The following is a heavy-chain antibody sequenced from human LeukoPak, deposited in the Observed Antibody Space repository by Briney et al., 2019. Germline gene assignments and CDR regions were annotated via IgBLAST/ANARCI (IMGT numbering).Heavy chain of an antibody. D-gene: IGHD2-2*02. V-gene: IGHV4-38-2*01. Sequence: PSETLSLTCAVSGYSISSGYYWGWIRQPPGKGLEWIGSIYHSGSTYYNPSLKSRVTISVDTSKNQFSLKLSSVTAADTAVYYCAGQPYCSSTSCYTFDYWGQGTLVTVSS. CDR2: IYHSGST. J-gene: IGHJ4*02. CDR1: GYSISSGYY. CDR3: AGQPYCSSTSCYTFDY.